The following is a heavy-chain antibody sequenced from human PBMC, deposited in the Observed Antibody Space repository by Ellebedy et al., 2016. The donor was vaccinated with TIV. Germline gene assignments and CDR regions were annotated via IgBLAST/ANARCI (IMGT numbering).Heavy chain of an antibody. D-gene: IGHD1-1*01. CDR3: TKDRSYNTPYYFDC. CDR2: ISSYDGNSK. Sequence: GESPKISCAASGFTFSSYGMHWVRQAPGKGLEWVAVISSYDGNSKYYADSVKGRFNISRDDSKNTLYLQMNSLRAEDTAVYYCTKDRSYNTPYYFDCWGQGTLVTVSS. J-gene: IGHJ4*02. CDR1: GFTFSSYG. V-gene: IGHV3-30*18.